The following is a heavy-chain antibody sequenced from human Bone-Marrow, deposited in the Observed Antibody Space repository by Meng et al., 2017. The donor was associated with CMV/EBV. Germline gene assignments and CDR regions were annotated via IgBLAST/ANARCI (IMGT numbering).Heavy chain of an antibody. J-gene: IGHJ4*02. Sequence: GESLKISCVASGFNFSDYSMTWVRQPPGKGLEWVASIKGDGSEKQYVDSVRGRFTISRDNDKRSLHLQMNSLRAEDTAGYYCARDDPLTSGSLVWGQGTLVTVSS. CDR1: GFNFSDYS. CDR2: IKGDGSEK. D-gene: IGHD1-26*01. CDR3: ARDDPLTSGSLV. V-gene: IGHV3-7*01.